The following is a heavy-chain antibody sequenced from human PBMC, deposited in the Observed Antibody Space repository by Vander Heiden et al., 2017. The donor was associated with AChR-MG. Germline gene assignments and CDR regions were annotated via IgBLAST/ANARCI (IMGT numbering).Heavy chain of an antibody. D-gene: IGHD1-1*01. J-gene: IGHJ4*02. Sequence: EVQLLESGGGLVQPGGSLRLSCAASGFTFSSYAMSWVRQAPGKGLEWVSAISGSGGSTYYADSVKGRFTISRDNSKNPLYLQMNSMRAEDTAVYYCAKDCKAGNFFDYWGQGTLVTVSS. CDR2: ISGSGGST. CDR1: GFTFSSYA. V-gene: IGHV3-23*01. CDR3: AKDCKAGNFFDY.